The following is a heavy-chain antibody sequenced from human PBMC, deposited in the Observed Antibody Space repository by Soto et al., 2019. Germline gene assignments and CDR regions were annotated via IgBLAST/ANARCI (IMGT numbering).Heavy chain of an antibody. CDR1: GFTFSSYA. D-gene: IGHD3-3*01. CDR2: ITGSGDST. Sequence: EVQLLESGGGLVQPGGSLRLSCAASGFTFSSYAMSWVRQAPGNGLEWVSAITGSGDSTYYADSVKGRFTVSRDNSKNTLYLQMNSLRAEDTAVYYCAKVFVFTIREGFDYWGLGTLVTVSS. J-gene: IGHJ4*02. CDR3: AKVFVFTIREGFDY. V-gene: IGHV3-23*01.